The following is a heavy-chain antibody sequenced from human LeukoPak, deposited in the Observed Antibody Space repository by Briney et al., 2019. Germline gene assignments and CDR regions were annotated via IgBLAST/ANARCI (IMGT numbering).Heavy chain of an antibody. V-gene: IGHV4-34*01. Sequence: SETLSLTCAVYGGSFSGYYWSWIRQPPGKGLEWIGEINHSGSTNYNTSLKSRVTISVDTSKNQFSLKLSSVTAADTAVYYCARSNYDFWSGYWDYYFDYWGQGTLVTVSS. CDR3: ARSNYDFWSGYWDYYFDY. J-gene: IGHJ4*02. D-gene: IGHD3-3*01. CDR1: GGSFSGYY. CDR2: INHSGST.